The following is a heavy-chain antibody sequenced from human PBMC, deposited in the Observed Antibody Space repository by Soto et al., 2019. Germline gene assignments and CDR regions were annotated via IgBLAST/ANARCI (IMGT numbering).Heavy chain of an antibody. V-gene: IGHV3-23*01. J-gene: IGHJ3*02. D-gene: IGHD3-16*01. CDR2: ISGSASST. CDR1: GFTFSTYA. Sequence: EVQLLESGGDLVQPGGSLRLSCAASGFTFSTYAMSWVRQAPGKGLQWVSTISGSASSTYYADSVKGRFTISRDNSKHTLYLQINSLRAENTAVYYCAKDLLLYDYVWASYGYEGFDMWGQGTMVTVSS. CDR3: AKDLLLYDYVWASYGYEGFDM.